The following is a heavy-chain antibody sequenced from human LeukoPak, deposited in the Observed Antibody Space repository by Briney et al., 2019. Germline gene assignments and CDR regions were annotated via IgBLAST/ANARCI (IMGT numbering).Heavy chain of an antibody. CDR3: AKSYIVVEAVALYGVDV. D-gene: IGHD2-2*01. CDR2: ISYDGSNK. V-gene: IGHV3-30*18. Sequence: GGSLRLSCAASGFTFSSYGMHWVRQAPGKGLEWVAVISYDGSNKHYADSVKGRFTISRDNSRNTLYLQMNSLRAEDTAVYYCAKSYIVVEAVALYGVDVWGQGTTVTVSS. J-gene: IGHJ6*02. CDR1: GFTFSSYG.